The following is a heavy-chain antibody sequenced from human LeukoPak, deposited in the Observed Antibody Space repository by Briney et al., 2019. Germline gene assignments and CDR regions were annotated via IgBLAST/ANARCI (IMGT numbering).Heavy chain of an antibody. J-gene: IGHJ6*03. CDR1: GYTFTSYD. V-gene: IGHV1-8*01. CDR2: MNPNSGNT. D-gene: IGHD2-15*01. Sequence: GASVKVSCKASGYTFTSYDINWVRQATGQGLEWMGWMNPNSGNTGYAQKSQGRVTMTRNTSISTAYMELSSLRSEDTAVYYCARGHCSGGSCYLYYYMDVWGKGTTVTVSS. CDR3: ARGHCSGGSCYLYYYMDV.